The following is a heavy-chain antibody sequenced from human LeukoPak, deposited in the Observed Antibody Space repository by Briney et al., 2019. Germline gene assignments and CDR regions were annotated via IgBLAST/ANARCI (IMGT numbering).Heavy chain of an antibody. Sequence: ASVKVSCKASGYTFSNYDINWVRQATGQGLEWMGRMSPNNGKTGYAQNFQGRVTMTRDTSISTAYMELRRLRIEDTAVYYCARGPPESSSSDSWGQGTLVTVSS. V-gene: IGHV1-8*01. J-gene: IGHJ4*02. CDR2: MSPNNGKT. CDR3: ARGPPESSSSDS. CDR1: GYTFSNYD. D-gene: IGHD6-13*01.